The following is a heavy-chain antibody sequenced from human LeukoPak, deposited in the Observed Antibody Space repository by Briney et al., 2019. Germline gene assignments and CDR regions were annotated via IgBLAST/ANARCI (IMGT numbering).Heavy chain of an antibody. CDR1: GFTFSSYS. J-gene: IGHJ5*02. V-gene: IGHV3-21*01. Sequence: GSLRLSCAASGFTFSSYSMNWVRQAPGKGLEWVSSISSSSSYIYYADSVKGRFTISRDNAKNSLYLQMNSLRAEDTAVYYCARDSYGDYAAWFDPWGQGTLVTVSS. D-gene: IGHD4-17*01. CDR3: ARDSYGDYAAWFDP. CDR2: ISSSSSYI.